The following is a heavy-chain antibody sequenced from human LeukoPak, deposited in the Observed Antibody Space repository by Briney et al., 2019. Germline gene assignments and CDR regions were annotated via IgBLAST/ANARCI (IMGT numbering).Heavy chain of an antibody. D-gene: IGHD6-13*01. CDR3: ARNGILGIAAAVDV. J-gene: IGHJ6*04. CDR2: INSDSNYI. CDR1: GLTFSSYS. Sequence: GGSLRLSCAASGLTFSSYSMNWVRQAPGKGLERVSSINSDSNYIYYADSVKGRFTISRDAKNSVYLQMNSLRAEDTAVYYCARNGILGIAAAVDVWGKGTTVTVSS. V-gene: IGHV3-21*01.